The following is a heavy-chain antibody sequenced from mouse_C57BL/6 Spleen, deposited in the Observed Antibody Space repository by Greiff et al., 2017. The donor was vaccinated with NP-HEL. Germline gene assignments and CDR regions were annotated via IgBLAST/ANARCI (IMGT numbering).Heavy chain of an antibody. Sequence: EVQVVESEGGLVQPGSSMKLSCTASGFTFSDYYMAWVRQVPEKGLEWVANINYDGSSTYYLDSLKSRFIISRDNAKNILYLQMSSLKSEDTATYYCARGNWDLYYFDYWGQGTTLTVSS. CDR2: INYDGSST. CDR1: GFTFSDYY. CDR3: ARGNWDLYYFDY. J-gene: IGHJ2*01. V-gene: IGHV5-16*01. D-gene: IGHD4-1*01.